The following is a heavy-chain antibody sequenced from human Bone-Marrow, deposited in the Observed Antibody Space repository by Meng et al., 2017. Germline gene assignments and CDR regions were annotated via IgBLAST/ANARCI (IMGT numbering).Heavy chain of an antibody. CDR3: ARGPTTMAHDFDY. CDR2: INHSGST. Sequence: QQWGAGPLKPSETLSLTCVVSGGSFSDYYWSWIRQPPGKGLEWIGEINHSGSTNYNPSLESRATISVDTSQNNLSLKLSSVTAADSAVYYCARGPTTMAHDFDYWGQGTLVTVSS. J-gene: IGHJ4*02. V-gene: IGHV4-34*01. D-gene: IGHD4-11*01. CDR1: GGSFSDYY.